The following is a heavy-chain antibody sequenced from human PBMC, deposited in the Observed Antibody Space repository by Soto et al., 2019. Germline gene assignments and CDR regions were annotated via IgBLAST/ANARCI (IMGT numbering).Heavy chain of an antibody. Sequence: SETLSLTCTASGGSISSSSYYWGWIRQPPGKGLEWIGYIYHSGSTYYNPSLKSRVTISVDRSKNQFSLKLSSVTAADTAVYYCARVTDYWGQGTLVTVSS. CDR3: ARVTDY. CDR2: IYHSGST. V-gene: IGHV4-30-2*01. CDR1: GGSISSSSYY. J-gene: IGHJ4*02.